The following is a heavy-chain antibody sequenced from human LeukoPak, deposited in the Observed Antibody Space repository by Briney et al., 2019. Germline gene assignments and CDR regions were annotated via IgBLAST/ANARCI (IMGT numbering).Heavy chain of an antibody. D-gene: IGHD3-22*01. Sequence: GGSLRLSCAASGFTFDDYGMSWVRQAPGKGLEWVSGINWNGGSTGYADSVKGRFTVSRDNAKSSLYLQMNSLRAEDTALYYCARDLDSSGYYGYWGQGTLVTVSS. CDR1: GFTFDDYG. J-gene: IGHJ4*02. CDR2: INWNGGST. V-gene: IGHV3-20*04. CDR3: ARDLDSSGYYGY.